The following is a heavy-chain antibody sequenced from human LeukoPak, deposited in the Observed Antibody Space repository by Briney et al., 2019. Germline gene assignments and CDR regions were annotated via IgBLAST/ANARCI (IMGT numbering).Heavy chain of an antibody. J-gene: IGHJ4*02. CDR1: GYTFTGYY. V-gene: IGHV1-18*04. CDR3: ARDRAVLTGHGVDY. Sequence: ASVKVSCKASGYTFTGYYMHWVRQAPGQGLEWMGWISAYNGNTNYAQKLQGRVTMTTDTSTSTAYMELRSLRSDDTAVYYCARDRAVLTGHGVDYWGQGTLVTVSS. D-gene: IGHD3-9*01. CDR2: ISAYNGNT.